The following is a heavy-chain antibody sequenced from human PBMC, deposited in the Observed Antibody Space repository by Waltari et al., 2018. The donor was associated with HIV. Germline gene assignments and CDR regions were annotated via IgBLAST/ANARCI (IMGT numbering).Heavy chain of an antibody. D-gene: IGHD1-1*01. CDR1: GFIFNHFV. Sequence: QVQLVESGGGVVQPGRSLRLSCAAAGFIFNHFVTLWVRQAPGKGLEWVAVISFDGTNKYYADSVKGRFTVSRDKSKNTLFLQMNSLRAEDTALYYCAKDSAGATSYYYYVMDVWGQGTTVTVSS. J-gene: IGHJ6*02. V-gene: IGHV3-30*18. CDR2: ISFDGTNK. CDR3: AKDSAGATSYYYYVMDV.